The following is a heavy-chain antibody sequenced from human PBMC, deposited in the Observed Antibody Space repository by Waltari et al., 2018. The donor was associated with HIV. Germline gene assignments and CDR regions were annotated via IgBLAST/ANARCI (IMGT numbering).Heavy chain of an antibody. CDR3: ARALTRRGRFKDYYGMDV. J-gene: IGHJ6*02. D-gene: IGHD3-3*01. CDR2: LYYSGST. Sequence: QVQLQESGPGLVKPSETLSLTCTVSGGSISSYYWSWIRQPPGKGLEWIGYLYYSGSTNYNPSLKSRVTISVDTSKNQCSLKLSSVTAADTAVYYCARALTRRGRFKDYYGMDVWGQGTTVTVSS. CDR1: GGSISSYY. V-gene: IGHV4-59*01.